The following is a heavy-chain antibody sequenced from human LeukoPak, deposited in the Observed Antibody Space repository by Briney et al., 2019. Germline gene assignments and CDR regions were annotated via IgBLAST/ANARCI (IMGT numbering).Heavy chain of an antibody. Sequence: GGSLRLSCAASGFTFDDYGMSWVRQVPGKGLVWVSRISGDGTARNYADSVKGRFTISRDDAKNTVDLQMNSLRGEDTAVYYCVRGRGSYGWFDPWGQGTLVTVSS. D-gene: IGHD3-10*01. CDR3: VRGRGSYGWFDP. J-gene: IGHJ5*02. CDR2: ISGDGTAR. V-gene: IGHV3-74*01. CDR1: GFTFDDYG.